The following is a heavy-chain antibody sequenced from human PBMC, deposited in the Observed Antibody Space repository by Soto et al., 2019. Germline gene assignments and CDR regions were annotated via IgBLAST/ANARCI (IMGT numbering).Heavy chain of an antibody. CDR2: IYTSGST. CDR3: ARDLTMVRGVGFFDY. D-gene: IGHD3-10*01. V-gene: IGHV4-4*07. CDR1: GGSISSHY. J-gene: IGHJ4*02. Sequence: SETLSLTCTVSGGSISSHYWSWIRQPAGKGLEWIGRIYTSGSTNYNPSLKSRVTMSVDTSKNQFSLKLSSVTAADTAVYYCARDLTMVRGVGFFDYWGQGTLVTVSS.